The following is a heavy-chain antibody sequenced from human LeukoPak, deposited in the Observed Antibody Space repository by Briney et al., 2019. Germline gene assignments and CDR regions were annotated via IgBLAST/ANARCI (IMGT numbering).Heavy chain of an antibody. Sequence: GGSLRLSCAASGFTFSSFAMSWVRQAPGKGLEWVSAISGSGGSTYYADSVKGRFTISRDNSKNTLYLRMNSLRAEDTAVYYCAKAIYGSGSHPVDYWGQGTLVTVSS. J-gene: IGHJ4*02. CDR1: GFTFSSFA. V-gene: IGHV3-23*01. CDR2: ISGSGGST. D-gene: IGHD3-10*01. CDR3: AKAIYGSGSHPVDY.